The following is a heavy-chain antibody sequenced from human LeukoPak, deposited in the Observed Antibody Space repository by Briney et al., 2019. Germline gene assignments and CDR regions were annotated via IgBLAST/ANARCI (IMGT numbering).Heavy chain of an antibody. CDR3: AREAHLWALGY. CDR2: ISYDGSNK. D-gene: IGHD3-3*02. V-gene: IGHV3-30-3*01. CDR1: GFTFSSYT. Sequence: GGSLRLSCAASGFTFSSYTMHWVRQAPGKGLEWVAVISYDGSNKYYADSVKGRFTISRDNSKNTLYLQMNSLRAEDTAVYYCAREAHLWALGYWGQGTLVTVSS. J-gene: IGHJ4*02.